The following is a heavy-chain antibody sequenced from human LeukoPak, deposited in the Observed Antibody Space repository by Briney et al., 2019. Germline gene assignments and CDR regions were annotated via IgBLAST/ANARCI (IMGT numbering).Heavy chain of an antibody. Sequence: GASVKVSCKASGYTFTGYYMHWVRQAPGQGLEWMGWINPNSGGTNYAQKFQGRVTMTRDTSISTAYMELSRLRSDDTAVYYCARARRDCTNGVCYGLYYFDYWGQGTLATVSS. V-gene: IGHV1-2*02. CDR3: ARARRDCTNGVCYGLYYFDY. J-gene: IGHJ4*02. CDR1: GYTFTGYY. D-gene: IGHD2-8*01. CDR2: INPNSGGT.